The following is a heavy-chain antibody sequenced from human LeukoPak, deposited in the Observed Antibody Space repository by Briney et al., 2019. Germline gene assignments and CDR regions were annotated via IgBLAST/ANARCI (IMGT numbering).Heavy chain of an antibody. CDR1: GGSLSGYY. Sequence: PSETLSLTCAVYGGSLSGYYWSWIRQPPGKGLGWIGEINHSGSTNYNPSLKSRVTISVDTSKNQFSLKLSSVTAADTAVYYCANLDYYGSGSYYNDDNYWGQGTLVTVSS. J-gene: IGHJ4*02. D-gene: IGHD3-10*01. CDR2: INHSGST. V-gene: IGHV4-34*01. CDR3: ANLDYYGSGSYYNDDNY.